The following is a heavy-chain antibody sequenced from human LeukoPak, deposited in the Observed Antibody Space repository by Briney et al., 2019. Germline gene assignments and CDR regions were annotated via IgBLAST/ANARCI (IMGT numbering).Heavy chain of an antibody. D-gene: IGHD4-17*01. CDR2: IMPLFGTA. J-gene: IGHJ5*02. Sequence: ASVKVSCKTSEGTFNNSAISWVRQAPGQGLEWLGGIMPLFGTAGYAQKFQGRVTITKDESTRTVYLELTSLTSDVTAVYYCARDVHGDYGSGWFDPWGQGTLVSVSS. CDR3: ARDVHGDYGSGWFDP. CDR1: EGTFNNSA. V-gene: IGHV1-69*05.